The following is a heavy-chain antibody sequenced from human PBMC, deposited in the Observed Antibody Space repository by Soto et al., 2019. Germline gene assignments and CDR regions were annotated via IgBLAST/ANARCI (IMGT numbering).Heavy chain of an antibody. CDR3: AREGSFQWGGSLGLYGMAV. CDR2: INTNTGNP. D-gene: IGHD3-16*01. J-gene: IGHJ6*02. V-gene: IGHV7-4-1*01. CDR1: GYTFTSYA. Sequence: ASVKVSCKASGYTFTSYAMNWVRQAPGQGLEWMGWINTNTGNPTYAQGFTGRFVFSLDTSVSTAYLQICSLKAEDTAVYYCAREGSFQWGGSLGLYGMAVWGQWTTATVS.